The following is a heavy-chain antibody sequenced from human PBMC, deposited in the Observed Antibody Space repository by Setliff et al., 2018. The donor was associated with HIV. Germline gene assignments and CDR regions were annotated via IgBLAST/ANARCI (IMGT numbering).Heavy chain of an antibody. D-gene: IGHD3-22*01. J-gene: IGHJ3*02. CDR3: ARHGHFYDSSSSDAFDI. V-gene: IGHV4-39*01. CDR2: IFYSGIT. CDR1: SGSITSRTYY. Sequence: PSETLSLTCTVSSGSITSRTYYWGWIRQPPGKGLEWIGSIFYSGITYYNPSLKSRVSISVDMSKNHFSLKLRSVTAADTAVYYCARHGHFYDSSSSDAFDIWGHGTMVTVSS.